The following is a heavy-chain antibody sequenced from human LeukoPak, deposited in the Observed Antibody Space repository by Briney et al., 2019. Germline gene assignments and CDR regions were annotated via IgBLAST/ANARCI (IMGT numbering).Heavy chain of an antibody. CDR2: IYHSGNT. D-gene: IGHD3-10*01. J-gene: IGHJ5*02. Sequence: SETLSLTCTVSAYSISSGYYWGWIRQPPGKGLEWIGSIYHSGNTYYNPSLKSRVTISVDTSKNQFSLKLSSVTAADTAVYYCARGGYYGSGNDFRFDPWGQGTLVTVSS. CDR1: AYSISSGYY. CDR3: ARGGYYGSGNDFRFDP. V-gene: IGHV4-38-2*02.